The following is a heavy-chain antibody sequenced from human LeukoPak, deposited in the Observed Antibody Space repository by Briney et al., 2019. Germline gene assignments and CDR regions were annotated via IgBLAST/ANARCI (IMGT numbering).Heavy chain of an antibody. CDR2: ISGSGGST. CDR3: AKGRSRGSYLDY. CDR1: GFTFSSYG. J-gene: IGHJ4*02. Sequence: GGSLRLPCAASGFTFSSYGMSWVRQAPGKGLEWVSAISGSGGSTYYADSVKGRFTISRDNSKNTLYLQMNSLRAEDTAVYYCAKGRSRGSYLDYWGQGTLVTVSS. V-gene: IGHV3-23*01. D-gene: IGHD3-16*01.